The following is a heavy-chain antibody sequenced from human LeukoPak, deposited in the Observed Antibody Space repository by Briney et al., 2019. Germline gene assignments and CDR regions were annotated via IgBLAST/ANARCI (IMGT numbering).Heavy chain of an antibody. D-gene: IGHD5-18*01. CDR1: GFAFSSYG. V-gene: IGHV3-30*18. CDR3: AKDRYTYGTEYFDC. CDR2: ISYDGSNK. Sequence: RSPRLSCAASGFAFSSYGMHWVRQAPGKGLEWVALISYDGSNKYYADSVKGRFTISRDNSKNTLYLQMNSLRAEDTAVYYCAKDRYTYGTEYFDCWGQGTLVTVSS. J-gene: IGHJ4*02.